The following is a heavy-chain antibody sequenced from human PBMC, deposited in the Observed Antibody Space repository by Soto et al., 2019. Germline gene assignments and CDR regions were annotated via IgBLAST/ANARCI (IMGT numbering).Heavy chain of an antibody. CDR3: ARDVSVADGFDY. CDR2: ISYDGSNK. J-gene: IGHJ4*02. Sequence: GGPLRLSCAASGFTFSSYAMHWVRQAPGKGLEWVAVISYDGSNKYYADSVKGRFTISRDNSKNTLYLQMNSLRAEDTAVYYCARDVSVADGFDYWGQGTLVTVSS. V-gene: IGHV3-30-3*01. D-gene: IGHD6-19*01. CDR1: GFTFSSYA.